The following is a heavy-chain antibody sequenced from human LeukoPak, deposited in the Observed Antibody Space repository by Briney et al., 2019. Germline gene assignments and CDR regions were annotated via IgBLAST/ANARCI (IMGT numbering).Heavy chain of an antibody. Sequence: GGSLRLSCATSGFTFNNYAMSWVRQAPGKGLEWVSLISWDGGSTYYADSVKGRFTVSRDNAKNSLYLQMNSLRAEDTAVYYCARLREIPVFGVVTKSTSYFDYWGQGTLVTVSS. CDR1: GFTFNNYA. J-gene: IGHJ4*02. CDR2: ISWDGGST. CDR3: ARLREIPVFGVVTKSTSYFDY. V-gene: IGHV3-20*04. D-gene: IGHD3-3*01.